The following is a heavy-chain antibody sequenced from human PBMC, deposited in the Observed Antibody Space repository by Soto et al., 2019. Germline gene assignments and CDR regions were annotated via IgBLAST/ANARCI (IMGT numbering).Heavy chain of an antibody. CDR3: ARHPGYYDILTGYTTYYFDY. V-gene: IGHV4-59*08. D-gene: IGHD3-9*01. J-gene: IGHJ4*02. CDR2: IYYTGST. CDR1: GASISGYH. Sequence: PSETLSLTCTVSGASISGYHWSWIRQPPGKGLEWIGYIYYTGSTNYNPSLKSRVTMSVDTSKNQFSLKLSSVTAADTAVYYCARHPGYYDILTGYTTYYFDYWGQGILVTVSS.